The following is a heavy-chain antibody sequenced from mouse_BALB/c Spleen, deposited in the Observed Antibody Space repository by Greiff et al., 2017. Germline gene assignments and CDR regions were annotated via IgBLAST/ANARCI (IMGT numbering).Heavy chain of an antibody. J-gene: IGHJ4*01. CDR1: GFSLTSYG. D-gene: IGHD2-3*01. CDR2: IWSGGST. Sequence: VQLQQSGPGLVQPSQSLSITCTVSGFSLTSYGVHWVRQSPGKGLEWLGVIWSGGSTDYNAAFISRLSISKDNSKSQVFFKMNSLQANDTAIYYCARILYDGYLYAMDYWGQGTSVTVSS. V-gene: IGHV2-2*02. CDR3: ARILYDGYLYAMDY.